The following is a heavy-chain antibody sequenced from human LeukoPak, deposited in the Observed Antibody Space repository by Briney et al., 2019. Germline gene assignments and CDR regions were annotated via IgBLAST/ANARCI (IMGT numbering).Heavy chain of an antibody. D-gene: IGHD5-18*01. V-gene: IGHV4-38-2*01. CDR2: IYLGGTT. CDR3: ATTKYSYGYAWFDP. Sequence: SETLSLTCSVSGYSISSGPYWGWIRQPPGQGLEWIASIYLGGTTYYTPSLRSRVTISVDTSKNQFSLKLSSVTAADTAVYYCATTKYSYGYAWFDPWGQGTLVTVSS. CDR1: GYSISSGPY. J-gene: IGHJ5*02.